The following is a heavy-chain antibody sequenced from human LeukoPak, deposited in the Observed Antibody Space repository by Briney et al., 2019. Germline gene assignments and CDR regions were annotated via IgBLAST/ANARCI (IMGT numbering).Heavy chain of an antibody. CDR1: GFTFSNYA. Sequence: GGSLRLSCAASGFTFSNYAMSWIRQAPGKGLEWVSYISNGGSTTYYADSVKGRFTISRDNAKNSLYRQMNSLRAEDAAVYECAREGVRITMISGYYYYMDVWGKGTTVTVSS. CDR2: ISNGGSTT. J-gene: IGHJ6*03. CDR3: AREGVRITMISGYYYYMDV. V-gene: IGHV3-11*01. D-gene: IGHD3-22*01.